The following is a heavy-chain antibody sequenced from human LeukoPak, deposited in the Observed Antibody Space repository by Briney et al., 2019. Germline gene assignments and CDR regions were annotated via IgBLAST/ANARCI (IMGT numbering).Heavy chain of an antibody. CDR2: ISGSGGST. CDR3: AETPPRWDYYYYYYMDV. V-gene: IGHV3-23*01. D-gene: IGHD3-3*01. CDR1: GFTFSSCA. J-gene: IGHJ6*03. Sequence: GGSLRLSCAASGFTFSSCAMGWVRQPPGKGLEWVSAISGSGGSTYYADSVKGRFTISRDNSKNTLYLQMNSLRAEDTAVYYCAETPPRWDYYYYYYMDVWGKGTTVTVSS.